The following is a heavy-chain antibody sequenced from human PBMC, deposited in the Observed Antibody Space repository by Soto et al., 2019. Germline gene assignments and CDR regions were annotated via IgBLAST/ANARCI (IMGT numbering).Heavy chain of an antibody. Sequence: QVQLVQSGAEGKKPGASVKVSCETSGYTFANYPMHWVRQAPGQTLEWMGWINAGNGYTKYSQKSQGRVTITRDTSASIAYMELSSLRSEDTAVYACARAKSITTVDYWGQGTLVTVSS. J-gene: IGHJ4*02. D-gene: IGHD1-20*01. V-gene: IGHV1-3*01. CDR1: GYTFANYP. CDR2: INAGNGYT. CDR3: ARAKSITTVDY.